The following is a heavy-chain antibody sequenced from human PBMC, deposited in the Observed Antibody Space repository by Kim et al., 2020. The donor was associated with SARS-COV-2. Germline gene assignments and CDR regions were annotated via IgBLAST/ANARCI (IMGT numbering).Heavy chain of an antibody. CDR1: GGSISSSSYY. CDR2: IYYSGST. V-gene: IGHV4-39*01. CDR3: ARHRPSDGELAYCASAAFDI. Sequence: SETLSLTCTVSGGSISSSSYYWGWIRQPPGKGLEWIGSIYYSGSTYYNPSLKSRVTISVDTSKNQFSLKLSSVTAADTAVYYCARHRPSDGELAYCASAAFDIWGQGTMVTVSS. J-gene: IGHJ3*02. D-gene: IGHD2-21*01.